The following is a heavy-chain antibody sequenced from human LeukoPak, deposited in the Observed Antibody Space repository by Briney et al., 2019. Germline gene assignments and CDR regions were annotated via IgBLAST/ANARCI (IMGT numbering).Heavy chain of an antibody. D-gene: IGHD3-10*01. CDR3: ARAVGVHYGSGTYYAPNFDY. Sequence: SETLSLTCTVSGGSISSYYWNWIRQPPGKGLEWIGYIDYSESTNYNPSLKSRVTISVDAPKNQFSLKLSSVTAADTAVYYCARAVGVHYGSGTYYAPNFDYGPREPLVTVSS. CDR1: GGSISSYY. V-gene: IGHV4-59*01. J-gene: IGHJ4*02. CDR2: IDYSEST.